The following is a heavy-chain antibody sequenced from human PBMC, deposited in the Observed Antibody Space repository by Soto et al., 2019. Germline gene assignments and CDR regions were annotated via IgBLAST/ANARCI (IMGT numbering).Heavy chain of an antibody. CDR3: ARXSLGEFSGADYYYGMDV. CDR1: GYTFTGYY. Sequence: GASVKVSCKASGYTFTGYYMHWVRQAPGQGLEWMGWINPNSGGTNYAQKFQGRVTMTRDTSISTAYMELSRLRSDDTAVYYCARXSLGEFSGADYYYGMDVWGPGTTVTVSS. CDR2: INPNSGGT. V-gene: IGHV1-2*02. D-gene: IGHD3-16*01. J-gene: IGHJ6*02.